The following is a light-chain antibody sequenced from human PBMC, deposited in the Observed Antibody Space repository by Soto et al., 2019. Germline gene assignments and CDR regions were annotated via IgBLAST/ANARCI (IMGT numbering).Light chain of an antibody. CDR1: QSVLYNSNNKNY. J-gene: IGKJ2*01. CDR2: WAS. V-gene: IGKV4-1*01. Sequence: DIVMTQSPDSLAVSLGERATINCKSSQSVLYNSNNKNYLAWYQQKPGQPPKLLIYWASTRESGVPDRFNGSGSGTDFTLTISSLQAEDVAVYYCQQYYTTPSFGQGTKLEIK. CDR3: QQYYTTPS.